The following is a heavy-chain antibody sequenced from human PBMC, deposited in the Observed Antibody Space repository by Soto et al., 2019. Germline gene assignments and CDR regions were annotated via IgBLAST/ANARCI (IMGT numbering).Heavy chain of an antibody. J-gene: IGHJ5*02. Sequence: EVQLVESGGGLVQPGGSLRLSCAASGFTVSRNYMTWVRQAPGKGLEWVSVIYSGGSTYYADSVKGRFSISRDNSKNTLYLQMNSLRAEDTAVYYCARSGGNYWFDPWGQGTLVTVSS. CDR1: GFTVSRNY. D-gene: IGHD2-21*02. CDR3: ARSGGNYWFDP. CDR2: IYSGGST. V-gene: IGHV3-66*01.